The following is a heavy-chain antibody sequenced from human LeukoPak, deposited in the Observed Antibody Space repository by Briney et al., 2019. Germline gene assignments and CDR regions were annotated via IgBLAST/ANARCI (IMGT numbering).Heavy chain of an antibody. CDR2: INHSGST. V-gene: IGHV4-34*01. CDR3: AIYVDTALGGSAFDI. J-gene: IGHJ3*02. Sequence: SDTLSLTCAVYGGSFSGYYWSWIRQPPGKGLEWIGEINHSGSTNYNPSLKSRVTISVYTSKNQFSLKLSSGTAADTAVYYCAIYVDTALGGSAFDIWGQGTMVTVSS. D-gene: IGHD5-18*01. CDR1: GGSFSGYY.